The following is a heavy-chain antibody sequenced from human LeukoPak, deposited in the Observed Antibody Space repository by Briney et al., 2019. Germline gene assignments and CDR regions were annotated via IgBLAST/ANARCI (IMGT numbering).Heavy chain of an antibody. Sequence: ASVNVSSKASGDTFISDGISWVRQAHGQGLEWMGWVSTYSGNTNYAQKFQGRVTMTTDTSTSTTYMELKSLKSDDTAIYYCARDLGYCSFGFGLGKCSRKWFDPWGQGTLVSVSS. CDR3: ARDLGYCSFGFGLGKCSRKWFDP. CDR1: GDTFISDG. V-gene: IGHV1-18*01. J-gene: IGHJ5*02. D-gene: IGHD2-15*01. CDR2: VSTYSGNT.